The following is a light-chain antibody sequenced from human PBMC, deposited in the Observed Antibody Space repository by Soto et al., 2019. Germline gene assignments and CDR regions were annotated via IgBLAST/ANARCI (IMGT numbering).Light chain of an antibody. Sequence: DRVMTQSPATLSASPGESTTLSCRASESVKHNLAWYQQKPGQPPRLLIYGASSRAPGVPARFSGSGTGTECTLTISSLQSEDFAVYYCHQYNNWPPNTFGQGTRLE. V-gene: IGKV3-15*01. J-gene: IGKJ5*01. CDR3: HQYNNWPPNT. CDR1: ESVKHN. CDR2: GAS.